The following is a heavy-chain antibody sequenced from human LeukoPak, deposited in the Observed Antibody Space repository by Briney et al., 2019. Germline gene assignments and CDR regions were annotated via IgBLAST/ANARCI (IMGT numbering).Heavy chain of an antibody. Sequence: GGSLRLSCAASGFTFSRFGMNWVRQAPGKGLEWVSAISNNGGYTYYADSVQGRFTISRDNSKSTLCLQMNSLRAEDTAVYYCAKQLGYCSDGSCYFPYWGQGTLVTVSS. CDR2: ISNNGGYT. J-gene: IGHJ4*02. CDR1: GFTFSRFG. CDR3: AKQLGYCSDGSCYFPY. D-gene: IGHD2-15*01. V-gene: IGHV3-23*01.